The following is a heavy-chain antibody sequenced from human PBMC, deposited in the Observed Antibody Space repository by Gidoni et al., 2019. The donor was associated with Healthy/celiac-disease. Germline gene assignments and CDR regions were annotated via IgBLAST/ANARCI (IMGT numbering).Heavy chain of an antibody. V-gene: IGHV3-53*04. CDR1: GFTVSSNY. D-gene: IGHD3-10*01. J-gene: IGHJ6*02. Sequence: EVQLVESGGGLVQPGGSLRLSYAASGFTVSSNYMSWVRQALGKGLEWFSVIYSGGSTYYADSVKGRFTISRHNSKNTLYLQMNSLRAEDTAVYYCARETGNGMDVWGQGTTVTVSS. CDR2: IYSGGST. CDR3: ARETGNGMDV.